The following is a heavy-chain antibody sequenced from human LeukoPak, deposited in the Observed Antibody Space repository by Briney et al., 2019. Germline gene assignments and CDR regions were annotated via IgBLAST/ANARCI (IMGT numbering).Heavy chain of an antibody. CDR1: GGSFSGYY. V-gene: IGHV4-34*01. D-gene: IGHD1-26*01. Sequence: SETLSLTCAVYGGSFSGYYWSWIRQPPGKGLEWIGEINHRGSTNYNPSLKSRVTISVDTSKSQFSLKLNSVTAADTAVYYCARELVGAATPDYWGQGTLVTVSS. J-gene: IGHJ4*02. CDR2: INHRGST. CDR3: ARELVGAATPDY.